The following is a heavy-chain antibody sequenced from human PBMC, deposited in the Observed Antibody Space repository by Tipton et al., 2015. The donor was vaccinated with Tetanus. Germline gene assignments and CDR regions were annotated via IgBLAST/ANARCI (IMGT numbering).Heavy chain of an antibody. V-gene: IGHV3-23*01. J-gene: IGHJ5*01. CDR3: ARRGEARANWFDS. CDR1: GFPFSNFA. CDR2: ISGGGDET. D-gene: IGHD2-21*01. Sequence: SLRLSCAASGFPFSNFAMNWIRQSPLRGLEWVSGISGGGDETHYADSVKGRFTISRDNAKNSLYLQMNTLRDDDTAVYYCARRGEARANWFDSWGQGTLVTVSS.